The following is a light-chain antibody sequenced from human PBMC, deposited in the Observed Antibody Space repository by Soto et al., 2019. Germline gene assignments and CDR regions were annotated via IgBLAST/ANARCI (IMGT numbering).Light chain of an antibody. CDR1: QSVSSSC. CDR2: GAS. J-gene: IGKJ2*01. Sequence: EIVLTQSPGTLSLSPGVRATLSCRASQSVSSSCLVWYQQRPGQAPRHLIYGASSRATGIPDRFSGSGSGTDFILTISRLGPEDFAVYYCQQCGNSLYTVGQGNKREI. V-gene: IGKV3-20*01. CDR3: QQCGNSLYT.